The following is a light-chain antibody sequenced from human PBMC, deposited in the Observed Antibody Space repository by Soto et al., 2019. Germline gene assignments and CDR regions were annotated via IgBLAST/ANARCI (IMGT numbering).Light chain of an antibody. V-gene: IGKV1-5*01. CDR1: QNIGSW. J-gene: IGKJ1*01. CDR2: DVS. CDR3: QQYNTYWT. Sequence: DIQMTQSPSSVSASVGDRVTITCRASQNIGSWLAWYQQKPGKAPKVLIYDVSNLETGVPSRFSGSGSGTEFTLTISSLQPDDFATYYCQQYNTYWTFGQGTKVDI.